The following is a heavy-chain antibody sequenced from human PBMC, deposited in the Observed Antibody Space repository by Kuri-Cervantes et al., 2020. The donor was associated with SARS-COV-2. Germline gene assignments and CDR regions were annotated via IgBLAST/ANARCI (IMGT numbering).Heavy chain of an antibody. CDR1: GYTFTGYY. CDR3: ARDGDYSSYGMYYFDY. Sequence: ASVKVSCKASGYTFTGYYMHWVRQAPGQGLEWMGWINPNSGGTNYAQKFQGRVTMTRDTSTSTVYMELSSLRSEDTAVYYCARDGDYSSYGMYYFDYWGQGTLVTVSS. J-gene: IGHJ4*02. D-gene: IGHD4-11*01. V-gene: IGHV1-2*02. CDR2: INPNSGGT.